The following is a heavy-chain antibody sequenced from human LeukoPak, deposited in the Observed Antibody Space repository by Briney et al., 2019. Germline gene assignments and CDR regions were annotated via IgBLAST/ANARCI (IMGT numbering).Heavy chain of an antibody. CDR2: MIPNSGNT. CDR1: GYTFTSYD. CDR3: ARRMADHDAFDI. Sequence: ASVKVSCKASGYTFTSYDINWVRQATGQGLEWMGWMIPNSGNTGYAQKFQGRVTMTRDTSISTAYMELRSLRADDTAVYYCARRMADHDAFDIWGQGTMVTVSS. V-gene: IGHV1-8*01. D-gene: IGHD2-8*01. J-gene: IGHJ3*02.